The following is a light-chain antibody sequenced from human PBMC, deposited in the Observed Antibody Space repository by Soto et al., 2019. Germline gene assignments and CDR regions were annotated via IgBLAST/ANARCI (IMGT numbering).Light chain of an antibody. CDR3: EQYGSAPTT. J-gene: IGKJ1*01. CDR2: GAS. CDR1: QSVSSIY. V-gene: IGKV3-20*01. Sequence: EIVLTQSPGTLSLSPGERATLSCRASQSVSSIYLAWYQQKPGQAPRLLIYGASSRATGIQDRFSGSRPVPAFTLTIIRLEDYDFPANNREQYGSAPTTFGQGTKV.